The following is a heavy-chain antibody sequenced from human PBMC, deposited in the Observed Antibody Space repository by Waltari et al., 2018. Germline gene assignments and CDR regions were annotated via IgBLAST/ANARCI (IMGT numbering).Heavy chain of an antibody. J-gene: IGHJ4*02. CDR2: INPNGGAT. CDR1: RDALTEHY. CDR3: AREYCGGDCRLFDY. Sequence: LVQSGAEVMKPGASVKVSCKVSRDALTEHYIHWVRQVPGQGLEWRGWINPNGGATNYAQRYRGRITVTWDTSMTTSYMGLSGLRSDDTAVYYCAREYCGGDCRLFDYWGQGTLVTVSS. D-gene: IGHD2-21*02. V-gene: IGHV1-2*02.